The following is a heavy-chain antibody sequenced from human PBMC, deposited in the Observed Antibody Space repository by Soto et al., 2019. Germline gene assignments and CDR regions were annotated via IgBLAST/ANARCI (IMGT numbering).Heavy chain of an antibody. CDR2: IYYSGST. J-gene: IGHJ5*02. Sequence: SETLSLTCTVSGRSISSYYWSWIRQPPGKGLEWIGYIYYSGSTNYNPSLKSRVTISVDTSKNQFSLKLGSVTAADTAVYYCARHKDAWGQGTRVTVSS. CDR3: ARHKDA. CDR1: GRSISSYY. V-gene: IGHV4-59*08.